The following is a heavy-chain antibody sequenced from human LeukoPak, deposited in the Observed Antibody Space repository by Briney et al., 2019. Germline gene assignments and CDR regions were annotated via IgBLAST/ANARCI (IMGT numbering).Heavy chain of an antibody. J-gene: IGHJ3*02. CDR1: GGSISSGGYY. Sequence: SETLSLTCTVSGGSISSGGYYWSWIRQHPGKGLEWIGYIYYSGSTYYNPSLKSRVTISVDTSKNQFSLKLSSVTAADTAVYYCARHRKEGAFDIWGQGTMVTVSS. V-gene: IGHV4-31*03. CDR3: ARHRKEGAFDI. CDR2: IYYSGST.